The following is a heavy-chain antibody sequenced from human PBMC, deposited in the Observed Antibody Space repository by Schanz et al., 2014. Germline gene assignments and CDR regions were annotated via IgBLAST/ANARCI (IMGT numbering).Heavy chain of an antibody. Sequence: QVQLVQSGAEVKKPGASVKVSCKASGYTFTVYYMHWVRQAPGQGLEWVGWIDPNGGATNHAQMLQGRVTVTRDTSISTAYMELWRLGSEDTAMYYCASDGSGRYTGFDYWGQGTLVTVSS. D-gene: IGHD1-26*01. CDR2: IDPNGGAT. CDR3: ASDGSGRYTGFDY. J-gene: IGHJ4*02. V-gene: IGHV1-2*02. CDR1: GYTFTVYY.